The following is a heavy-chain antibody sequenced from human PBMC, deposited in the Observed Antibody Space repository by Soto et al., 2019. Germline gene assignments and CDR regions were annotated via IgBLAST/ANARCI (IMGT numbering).Heavy chain of an antibody. CDR1: GGSISSGGYY. CDR3: GRLEGLATISHYFDY. Sequence: SETLSLTCTVSGGSISSGGYYWSWIRQHPGKGLEWIGSVYYNGSTYYNPSLESRVTISVDKSKNQFSLKLMSLSAADTAVYYCGRLEGLATISHYFDYWGQGALVTVSS. CDR2: VYYNGST. J-gene: IGHJ4*02. D-gene: IGHD3-9*01. V-gene: IGHV4-39*01.